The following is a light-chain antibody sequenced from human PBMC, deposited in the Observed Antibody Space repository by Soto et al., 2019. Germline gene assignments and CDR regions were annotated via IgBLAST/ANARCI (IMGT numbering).Light chain of an antibody. V-gene: IGLV4-69*01. J-gene: IGLJ3*02. Sequence: QLVLTQSPSASASLGASVKFTCTLSSGHSTYAIAWLQQQPEKGPRYLMKLNGDGSHSKGDGIPDRFSGSSSGAERYLTISSLQSDDEADYYCQTWGSGIQVFGGGTQLTVL. CDR2: LNGDGSH. CDR1: SGHSTYA. CDR3: QTWGSGIQV.